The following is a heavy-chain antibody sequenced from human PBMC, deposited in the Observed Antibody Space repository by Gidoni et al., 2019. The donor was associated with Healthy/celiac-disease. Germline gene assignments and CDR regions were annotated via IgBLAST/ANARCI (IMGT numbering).Heavy chain of an antibody. Sequence: QVQLQESGPGLVKPSETLSLTCTVSGGSISSYYWSWILQPAGKGLEWIGRIYTSGSTNYNPSLKSRVTMSVDTSKNQFSLKLSSVTAADTAVYYCARTLGYCSSTSCSGNWFDPWGQGTLVTVSS. V-gene: IGHV4-4*07. D-gene: IGHD2-2*01. CDR1: GGSISSYY. CDR2: IYTSGST. J-gene: IGHJ5*02. CDR3: ARTLGYCSSTSCSGNWFDP.